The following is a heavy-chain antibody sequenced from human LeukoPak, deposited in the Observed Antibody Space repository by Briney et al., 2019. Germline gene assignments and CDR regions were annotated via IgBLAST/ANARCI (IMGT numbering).Heavy chain of an antibody. J-gene: IGHJ6*02. Sequence: PSETLSLTCTVSSGSINNYYWSWIRQPPGKGLEWIGYIYYSGSTNYNSSLESRVTISVDTSKNQFSLKLSSVTAAATAVYYCAXXXXXXXYYYGMDVWGQGSTVTVSS. CDR3: AXXXXXXXYYYGMDV. CDR1: SGSINNYY. CDR2: IYYSGST. V-gene: IGHV4-59*08.